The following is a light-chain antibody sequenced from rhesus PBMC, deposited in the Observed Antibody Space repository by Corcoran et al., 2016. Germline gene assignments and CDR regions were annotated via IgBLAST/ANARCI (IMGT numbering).Light chain of an antibody. CDR3: QHYYSTPPS. CDR1: QGITND. J-gene: IGKJ2*01. CDR2: EAS. Sequence: IQMTQSPSSLSASVGDRVTITCRASQGITNDLAWYPQKPGETPKRLIYEASSLQSGIPSRVSGSGSGTDFTCTISSLQSEDFATYYCQHYYSTPPSFGQGTKVEIK. V-gene: IGKV1-25*01.